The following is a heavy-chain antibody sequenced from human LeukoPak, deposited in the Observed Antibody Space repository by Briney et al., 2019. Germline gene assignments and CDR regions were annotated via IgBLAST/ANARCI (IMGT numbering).Heavy chain of an antibody. Sequence: PSETLSLTCTVSGGSISSYYWSWIRQPPGKGLEWIGYIYYSGSTNYNPSLKSRVTISVDTSKNQFSLKLSSVTAADTAVYYCAKNLRVARGADSGSYSDYYYYMDVWGKGTTVTISS. J-gene: IGHJ6*03. CDR2: IYYSGST. V-gene: IGHV4-59*01. CDR1: GGSISSYY. D-gene: IGHD1-26*01. CDR3: AKNLRVARGADSGSYSDYYYYMDV.